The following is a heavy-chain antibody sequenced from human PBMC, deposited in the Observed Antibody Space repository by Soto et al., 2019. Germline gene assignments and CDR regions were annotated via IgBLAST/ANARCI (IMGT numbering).Heavy chain of an antibody. V-gene: IGHV2-5*02. D-gene: IGHD2-15*01. CDR3: AYLPCSGGSCYWFSFSGMDV. CDR2: IYWDDDK. Sequence: QITLKESGPTLVKPTQTLTLTCTFYGFSLSTGGVVVAWIRQPPGKALEWLALIYWDDDKRYRPSLESRLTITKDTSKNQVVLTMTNMDSVDTATYYCAYLPCSGGSCYWFSFSGMDVWGQGTTVAVAS. J-gene: IGHJ6*02. CDR1: GFSLSTGGVV.